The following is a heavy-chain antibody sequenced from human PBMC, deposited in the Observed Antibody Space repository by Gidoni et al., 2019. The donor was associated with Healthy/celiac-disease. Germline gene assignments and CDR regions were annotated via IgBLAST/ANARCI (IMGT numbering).Heavy chain of an antibody. CDR2: IKSKTDGGTT. V-gene: IGHV3-15*01. J-gene: IGHJ4*02. CDR3: TTDRLYGSGSPSDY. D-gene: IGHD3-10*01. Sequence: EVQLVESGGGLVKPGGSLRLSCAASGFPFSNAWMRWVRQAPGTGRGWVGRIKSKTDGGTTDYAAPVKGRFTISRDDSKNTLYLQMNSLKTEDTAVYYCTTDRLYGSGSPSDYWGQGTLVTVSS. CDR1: GFPFSNAW.